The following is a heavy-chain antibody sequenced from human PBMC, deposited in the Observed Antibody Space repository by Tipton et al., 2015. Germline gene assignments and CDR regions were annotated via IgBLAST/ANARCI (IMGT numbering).Heavy chain of an antibody. Sequence: TLSLTCTVSGGSISSGKYYWSWIRQHPGKGLEWIGYIYYSGNTYYNPSLKSRVTISVDKSKNQISLKLTSVTAADTAVYYCARAPSDYDIWSGTFDYWGQGTLVTVSS. V-gene: IGHV4-30-4*08. CDR2: IYYSGNT. J-gene: IGHJ4*02. CDR3: ARAPSDYDIWSGTFDY. D-gene: IGHD3-3*01. CDR1: GGSISSGKYY.